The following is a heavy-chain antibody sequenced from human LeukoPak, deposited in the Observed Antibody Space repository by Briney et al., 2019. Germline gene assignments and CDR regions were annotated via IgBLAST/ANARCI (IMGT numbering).Heavy chain of an antibody. V-gene: IGHV3-30*04. CDR1: GFTFSSYA. D-gene: IGHD6-19*01. CDR2: ISYDGSNK. Sequence: GGSLRLSCAASGFTFSSYAMHWVRQAPGKGLEWVAVISYDGSNKYYADSVKGRFTISRDNSKNTLYLQMNSLRAEDTAVYYCARDAYSSGWHDLDYWGQGTLVTVSS. J-gene: IGHJ4*02. CDR3: ARDAYSSGWHDLDY.